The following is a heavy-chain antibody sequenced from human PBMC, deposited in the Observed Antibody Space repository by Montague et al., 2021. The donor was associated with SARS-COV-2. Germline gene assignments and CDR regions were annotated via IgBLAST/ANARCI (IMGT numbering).Heavy chain of an antibody. CDR3: VRDSRTDFDWLFPDSGSYYYYMDV. CDR1: GGSISRYY. D-gene: IGHD3-9*01. Sequence: SETLSLTCTVSGGSISRYYWSWVRQPPGKGLEWIGNIYYSGGTNYNPSXXSRVTISVDTSKNQFSLKLSSVTAADTAVYYCVRDSRTDFDWLFPDSGSYYYYMDVWGKGTTVTVSS. V-gene: IGHV4-59*01. J-gene: IGHJ6*03. CDR2: IYYSGGT.